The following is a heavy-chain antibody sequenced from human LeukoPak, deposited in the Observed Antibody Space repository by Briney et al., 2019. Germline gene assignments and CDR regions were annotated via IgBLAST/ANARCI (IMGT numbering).Heavy chain of an antibody. D-gene: IGHD6-13*01. CDR3: ARPNSSSQPFAPFDY. CDR2: IIPIFGTA. V-gene: IGHV1-69*06. Sequence: ASVKVSCKASGGTFSSYAISWVRQAPGQGLEWMGGIIPIFGTANYAQKFQDRVTITADKSTSTAYMELSSLRSEDTAVYYCARPNSSSQPFAPFDYWGQGTLVTVSS. J-gene: IGHJ4*02. CDR1: GGTFSSYA.